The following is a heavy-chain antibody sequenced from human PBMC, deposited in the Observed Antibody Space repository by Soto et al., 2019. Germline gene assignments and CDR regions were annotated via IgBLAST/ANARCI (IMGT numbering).Heavy chain of an antibody. D-gene: IGHD2-2*01. CDR3: ARLRRGSSIKGEHYDMDV. CDR2: IYPSDSDT. V-gene: IGHV5-51*01. J-gene: IGHJ6*02. Sequence: GESLKISCNGSGYSFTYYWVGWVRQMPGKGLEWMGIIYPSDSDTRYSPSSQGQVTISADKSISTAYLQWSSLKASDTAMYYCARLRRGSSIKGEHYDMDVWGQGTTVTVSS. CDR1: GYSFTYYW.